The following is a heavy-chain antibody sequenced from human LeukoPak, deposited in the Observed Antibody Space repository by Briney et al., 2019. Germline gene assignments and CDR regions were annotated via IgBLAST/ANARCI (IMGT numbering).Heavy chain of an antibody. J-gene: IGHJ4*02. CDR1: GGTFSSYA. Sequence: ASVKVSCKASGGTFSSYAISWVRQAPGQGLEWMGWINPNSGGTNYAQKFQGWVTMTRDTSISTAYMELSRLRSDDTAVYYCARDSPDYGGNFDYWGQGTLVTVSS. V-gene: IGHV1-2*04. CDR3: ARDSPDYGGNFDY. CDR2: INPNSGGT. D-gene: IGHD4-23*01.